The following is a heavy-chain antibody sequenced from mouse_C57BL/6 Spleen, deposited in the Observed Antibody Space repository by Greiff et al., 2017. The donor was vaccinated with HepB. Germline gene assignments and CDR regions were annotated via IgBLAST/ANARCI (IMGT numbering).Heavy chain of an antibody. CDR1: GFTFSDYY. CDR2: INYDGSST. J-gene: IGHJ4*01. V-gene: IGHV5-16*01. CDR3: ARDGAYYSNYESAMDY. D-gene: IGHD2-5*01. Sequence: EVKLMESEGGLVQPGSSMKLSCTASGFTFSDYYMAWVRQVPEKGLEWVANINYDGSSTYYLDSLKSRFIISRDNAKNILYLQMSSLKSEDTATYYCARDGAYYSNYESAMDYWGQGTSVTVSS.